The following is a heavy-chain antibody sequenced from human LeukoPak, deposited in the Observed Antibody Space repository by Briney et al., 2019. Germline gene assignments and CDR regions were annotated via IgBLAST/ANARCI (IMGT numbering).Heavy chain of an antibody. CDR1: GGYITTYY. CDR2: AYYSGTN. Sequence: SETLSLTCHVPGGYITTYYWSWIRQPPGKRLEWIGYAYYSGTNEYNPSLRSRLTMSADASRNQFSLTLSSVTAADTAIYYCATLNIESSSGWFFRSWGQGTLVSVSS. V-gene: IGHV4-59*01. CDR3: ATLNIESSSGWFFRS. J-gene: IGHJ5*02. D-gene: IGHD6-19*01.